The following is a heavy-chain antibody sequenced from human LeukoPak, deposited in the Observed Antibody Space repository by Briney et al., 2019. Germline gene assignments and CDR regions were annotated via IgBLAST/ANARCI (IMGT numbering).Heavy chain of an antibody. CDR1: GGSISSYY. CDR3: ARDLRAPRGWTDYYYYYGMDV. Sequence: SETLSLTCTVSGGSISSYYWSWIRQPPGKGLEWIGYIYYSGSTNYNPSLKSRVTISVDTSKNQFSLKLSSVTAADTAVYYCARDLRAPRGWTDYYYYYGMDVWGQGTTVTVSS. J-gene: IGHJ6*02. V-gene: IGHV4-59*01. CDR2: IYYSGST. D-gene: IGHD6-19*01.